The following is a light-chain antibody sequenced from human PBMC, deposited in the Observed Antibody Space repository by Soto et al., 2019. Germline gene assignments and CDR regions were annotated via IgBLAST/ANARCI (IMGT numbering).Light chain of an antibody. J-gene: IGLJ1*01. Sequence: QAVVTQPPSVSGAPGQRVTISCTGNSSNIGAGYDVHWYQQLPGTAPKLLIYGNSNRPSGVPDRFSGSKSGTSASLAITGLQAEEEADYYCQSYDSSLSGYVFGTGTKLTVL. V-gene: IGLV1-40*01. CDR1: SSNIGAGYD. CDR2: GNS. CDR3: QSYDSSLSGYV.